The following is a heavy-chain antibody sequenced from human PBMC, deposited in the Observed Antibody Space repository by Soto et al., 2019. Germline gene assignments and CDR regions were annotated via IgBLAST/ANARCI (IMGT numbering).Heavy chain of an antibody. CDR2: IYPGDSDT. Sequence: GESLKISCKGSGYSFTSYWIGWVRQMPGKGLEWMGIIYPGDSDTRYSPSFQGQVTISADKSISTAYLQWSSLKASDTAMYYCARRGAAAGSPYYYGMDVWGQGTTVTVSS. D-gene: IGHD6-13*01. J-gene: IGHJ6*02. CDR1: GYSFTSYW. CDR3: ARRGAAAGSPYYYGMDV. V-gene: IGHV5-51*01.